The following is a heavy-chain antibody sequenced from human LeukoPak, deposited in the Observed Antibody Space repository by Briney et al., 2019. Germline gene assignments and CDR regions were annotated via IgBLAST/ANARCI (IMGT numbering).Heavy chain of an antibody. CDR1: GGSISSSSYY. CDR3: ASTIFGVVYYFDY. CDR2: IYYSGST. Sequence: SETLSLTCTVSGGSISSSSYYWGWIRQPPGKGLEWIGSIYYSGSTYYNPSLKSRVTISVDTSKDQFSLKLSSVTAADTAVYYCASTIFGVVYYFDYWGQGTLATVSS. J-gene: IGHJ4*02. V-gene: IGHV4-39*01. D-gene: IGHD3-3*01.